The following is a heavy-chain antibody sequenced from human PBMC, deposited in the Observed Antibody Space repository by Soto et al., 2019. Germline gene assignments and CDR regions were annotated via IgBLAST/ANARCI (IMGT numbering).Heavy chain of an antibody. CDR2: ISSSGETV. V-gene: IGHV3-11*01. CDR1: GVTLTDYY. J-gene: IGHJ6*03. D-gene: IGHD1-26*01. Sequence: QVQLVDSGGGLVKSGGSLRLSCVASGVTLTDYYVTWIRQAPGKGLEWVSYISSSGETVYYAGSVKGRFTISRDNAKNSMYLQMNSLRAEDTAVYYCARSYGFWYMDLWGKGTTVTV. CDR3: ARSYGFWYMDL.